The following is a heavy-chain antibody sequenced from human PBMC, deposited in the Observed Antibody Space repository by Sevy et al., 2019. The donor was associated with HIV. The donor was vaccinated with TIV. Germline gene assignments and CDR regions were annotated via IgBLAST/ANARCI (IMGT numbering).Heavy chain of an antibody. V-gene: IGHV3-7*01. J-gene: IGHJ4*02. CDR3: AHETFGRFES. CDR2: IKADGSDK. CDR1: GFTFSANW. D-gene: IGHD3-16*01. Sequence: GSLRLSCAASGFTFSANWMNWVRQAPVKGLEWVANIKADGSDKHYVDSVEGRFTISRDNAKNLLFLQMNSLRVEDTAVYYCAHETFGRFESWGQGTLVTVSS.